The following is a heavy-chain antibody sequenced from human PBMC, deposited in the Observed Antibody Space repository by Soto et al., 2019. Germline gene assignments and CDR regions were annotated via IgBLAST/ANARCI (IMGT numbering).Heavy chain of an antibody. CDR2: MNSFSGSG. CDR3: ARVSACQRTGKSDF. Sequence: QVQLVQSGAEVKKPGASVKVSCRTSGYKFADYNMNWVLKATGRGLEWLGDMNSFSGSGGSAPQFHGRLTLTNNTSRITADSVLTNLGDEATAVYYCARVSACQRTGKSDFLGEGAPGTFSS. D-gene: IGHD6-19*01. V-gene: IGHV1-8*01. J-gene: IGHJ4*02. CDR1: GYKFADYN.